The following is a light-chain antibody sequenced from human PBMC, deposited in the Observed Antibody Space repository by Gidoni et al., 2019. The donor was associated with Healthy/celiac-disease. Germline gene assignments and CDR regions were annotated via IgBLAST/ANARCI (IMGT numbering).Light chain of an antibody. J-gene: IGLJ2*01. CDR2: QDS. V-gene: IGLV3-1*01. CDR1: KLGDKY. Sequence: SYELTQPPSVSVPPGQTASITCSGDKLGDKYACWYQQQPGQSPVLVIYQDSKRPSGIPGRFSGSNSGNTATLTISGTQAMDEADYYCQAWDSSIVFGGGTKLTVL. CDR3: QAWDSSIV.